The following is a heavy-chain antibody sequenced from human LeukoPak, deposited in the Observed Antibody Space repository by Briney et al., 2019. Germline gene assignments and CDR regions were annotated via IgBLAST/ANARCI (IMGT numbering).Heavy chain of an antibody. V-gene: IGHV4-59*01. CDR1: GGSISGYY. D-gene: IGHD6-13*01. CDR2: IYYSGST. Sequence: SETLSLTCTVSGGSISGYYWSWIRQPPGKGLEWIGYIYYSGSTNYNPSLKSRVTISVDTSRNQFSLKLSSVTAADTAVYYCARDSPLYRSSWYNWGQGTLVTVSS. J-gene: IGHJ4*02. CDR3: ARDSPLYRSSWYN.